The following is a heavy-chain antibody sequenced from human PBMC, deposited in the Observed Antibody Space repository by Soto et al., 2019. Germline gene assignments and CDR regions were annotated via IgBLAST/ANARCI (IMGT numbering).Heavy chain of an antibody. CDR1: GFTFSSNS. CDR3: AGAFTGDY. D-gene: IGHD3-16*01. J-gene: IGHJ4*02. Sequence: EVQLVESGGGLVQPGGSLRLSCAASGFTFSSNSMHWVRQAPGKGLVWVSRISSDGSSTSYADSVKGRFTISRDNAKNTLYLQMNSLSAEETAVYYCAGAFTGDYWGRGTLVPVS. CDR2: ISSDGSST. V-gene: IGHV3-74*01.